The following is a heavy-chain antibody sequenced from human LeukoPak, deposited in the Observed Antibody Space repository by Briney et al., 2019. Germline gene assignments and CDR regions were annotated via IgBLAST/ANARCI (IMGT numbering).Heavy chain of an antibody. J-gene: IGHJ5*02. Sequence: SETLSLTCTVSGGSISSSSDHWGWIRQPPGKGLEWIGSIYYSGSTYYNPSLKSRVTISVDTSKNQFSLKLSSVTAADTAVHYCARHHYYGSGSPNWFDPWGQGTLVTVSS. CDR2: IYYSGST. CDR3: ARHHYYGSGSPNWFDP. D-gene: IGHD3-10*01. CDR1: GGSISSSSDH. V-gene: IGHV4-39*01.